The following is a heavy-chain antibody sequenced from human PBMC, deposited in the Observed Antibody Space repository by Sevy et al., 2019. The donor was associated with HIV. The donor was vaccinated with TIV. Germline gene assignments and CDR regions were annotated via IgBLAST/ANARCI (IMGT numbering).Heavy chain of an antibody. CDR3: ARGANNLYN. D-gene: IGHD3-10*01. CDR2: IKADGSET. V-gene: IGHV3-7*01. Sequence: GGSLRLSCAASGFIFSSYSMNWVRQAPGKGLEWVAKIKADGSETYSVDSVKGRFSISRDNAKNALYLQMNSLRAEDTAVYYCARGANNLYNWGQGTLVTVSS. J-gene: IGHJ4*02. CDR1: GFIFSSYS.